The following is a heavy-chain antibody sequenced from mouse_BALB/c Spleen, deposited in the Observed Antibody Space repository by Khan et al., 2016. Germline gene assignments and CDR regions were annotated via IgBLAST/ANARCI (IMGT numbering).Heavy chain of an antibody. CDR3: ARLHYYGLFAY. Sequence: EVKLLESGGGLVQPGGSLKLSCAAAGFDFSRYWMSWVRQAPGKGLEWIGEINPDSSTIYYTPSLKDKFIISRDNAKNTLYLQMSKVRSEDTALYYCARLHYYGLFAYWGQGTLVTVSA. J-gene: IGHJ3*01. V-gene: IGHV4-1*02. CDR2: INPDSSTI. CDR1: GFDFSRYW. D-gene: IGHD1-2*01.